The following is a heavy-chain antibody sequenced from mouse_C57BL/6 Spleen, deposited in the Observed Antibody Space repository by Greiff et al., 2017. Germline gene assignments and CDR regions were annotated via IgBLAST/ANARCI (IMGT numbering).Heavy chain of an antibody. D-gene: IGHD3-2*02. CDR3: ARSTAQATYYAMDY. V-gene: IGHV7-3*01. CDR1: GFTFTDYY. J-gene: IGHJ4*01. CDR2: IRNKANGYTT. Sequence: EVKLVESGGGLVQPGGSLSLSCAASGFTFTDYYMSWVRQPPGKALEWLGFIRNKANGYTTEYSASVKGRFTISRDNSRSILYLQMNALRAEDGATYYCARSTAQATYYAMDYWGQGTSVTVSS.